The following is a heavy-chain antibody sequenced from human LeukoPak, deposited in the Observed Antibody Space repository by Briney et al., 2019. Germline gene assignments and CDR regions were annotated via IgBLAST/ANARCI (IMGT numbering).Heavy chain of an antibody. CDR3: ARAGIGGSSTSCDY. CDR1: GFTVSSNY. J-gene: IGHJ4*02. D-gene: IGHD2-2*01. V-gene: IGHV3-66*01. Sequence: GGSLRLSCAASGFTVSSNYMSWVRQPPGKGLEWVSVIYSGGSTYYADSVKGRFTISRDNSKNTLYLQMNSLRAEDTAVYYCARAGIGGSSTSCDYWGQGTLVTVSS. CDR2: IYSGGST.